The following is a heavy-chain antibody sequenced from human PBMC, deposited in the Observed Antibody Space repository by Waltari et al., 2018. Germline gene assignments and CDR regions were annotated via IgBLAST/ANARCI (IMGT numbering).Heavy chain of an antibody. Sequence: QVQLQESGPGLVKPSETLSLTCTVSGYSISSGYYWGWIRQPPGKGLEWIGSIYHRGSTYYNPSLKSRDTRSVDTSKNQFSLKLSAVTAADTAVYYCARETERSGSYPRDYWGQGTLVTVSS. J-gene: IGHJ4*02. V-gene: IGHV4-38-2*02. D-gene: IGHD1-26*01. CDR2: IYHRGST. CDR1: GYSISSGYY. CDR3: ARETERSGSYPRDY.